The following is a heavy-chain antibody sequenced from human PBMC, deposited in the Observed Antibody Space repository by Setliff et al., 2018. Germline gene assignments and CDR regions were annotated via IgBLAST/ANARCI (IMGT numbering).Heavy chain of an antibody. D-gene: IGHD6-19*01. CDR1: GVSITDENSW. Sequence: PSETLSLTCTVSGVSITDENSWWAWIRQPAGKRPEWLGLIYIRGGTDYNPSLKSRVTISLDTSRNQFSLNLTSVTAADTAVYYCAVDHVTNIAESGYGYTRIDPWGQGIPVTVSS. CDR2: IYIRGGT. CDR3: AVDHVTNIAESGYGYTRIDP. V-gene: IGHV4-61*02. J-gene: IGHJ5*02.